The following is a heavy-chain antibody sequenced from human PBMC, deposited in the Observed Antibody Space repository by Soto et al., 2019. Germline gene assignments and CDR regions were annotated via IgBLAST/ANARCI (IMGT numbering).Heavy chain of an antibody. D-gene: IGHD4-4*01. CDR3: ARTPHMTTVTSVLDY. CDR2: ISGSGTTL. Sequence: VQLVESGGGLVKPGGSLRLSCAASGFTFSDYYMSWIRQAPGKGLEWVSYISGSGTTLYYADSVKGRFTISRDNAKNSLYLQMYSLRAEDTAVYYCARTPHMTTVTSVLDYWGQGTLVTVSS. J-gene: IGHJ4*02. V-gene: IGHV3-11*01. CDR1: GFTFSDYY.